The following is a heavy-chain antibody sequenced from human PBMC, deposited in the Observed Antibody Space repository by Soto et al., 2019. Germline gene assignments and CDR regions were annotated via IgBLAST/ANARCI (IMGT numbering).Heavy chain of an antibody. V-gene: IGHV1-69*13. J-gene: IGHJ5*02. Sequence: GASVKVSCKASGGTFSSYAISWVRQAPGQGLEWMGGIIPIFGTANYAQKFQGRVTITADESTSTAYMELSSLRSEDAAVYYCAENISEPPPDCSGGSCYSSWFDPWGQGTLVTVSS. CDR1: GGTFSSYA. D-gene: IGHD2-15*01. CDR3: AENISEPPPDCSGGSCYSSWFDP. CDR2: IIPIFGTA.